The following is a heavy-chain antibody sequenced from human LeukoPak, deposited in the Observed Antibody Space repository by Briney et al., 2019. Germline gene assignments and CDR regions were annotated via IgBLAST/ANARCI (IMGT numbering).Heavy chain of an antibody. CDR2: IDGSGSST. CDR3: AREGHSSGNCGMFDI. CDR1: GFSLSSSV. J-gene: IGHJ3*02. Sequence: GGSLRLSCAASGFSLSSSVMHWVRQGPGKGLEYVSGIDGSGSSTHYANSLKDRFTISKDNSKNTLYLQMGSLRVEDMAVYYCAREGHSSGNCGMFDIWGQGTMVTVSS. D-gene: IGHD3-22*01. V-gene: IGHV3-64*01.